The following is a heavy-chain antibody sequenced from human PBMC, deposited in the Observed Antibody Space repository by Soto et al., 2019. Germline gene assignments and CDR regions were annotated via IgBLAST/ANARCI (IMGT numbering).Heavy chain of an antibody. CDR2: INGGRA. V-gene: IGHV3-23*01. CDR1: GFTCSRSD. Sequence: EVQLLESGGGLVQPGGSLRLSCAASGFTCSRSDMSWVRQTPGKGLEWVSAINGGRAFYGDSVEGRFTVSRDNSKNTLYLQMNSLRVEDTAIYYCATHGWDLWGQGTLVTVSS. CDR3: ATHGWDL. D-gene: IGHD6-19*01. J-gene: IGHJ5*02.